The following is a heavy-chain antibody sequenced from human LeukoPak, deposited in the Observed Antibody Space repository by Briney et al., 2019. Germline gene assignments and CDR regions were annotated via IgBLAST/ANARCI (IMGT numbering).Heavy chain of an antibody. CDR2: ISSSSSYI. V-gene: IGHV3-21*01. CDR1: GFTFSSYS. D-gene: IGHD6-13*01. CDR3: AREFAAANNWFDP. Sequence: PGGSLRLSCAASGFTFSSYSMNWVRQAPGKGLEWVSSISSSSSYIYYADSVKGRFTISRDNAKNSLYLQMNSLRAEDTAVYYCAREFAAANNWFDPWGRGTLVTVSS. J-gene: IGHJ5*02.